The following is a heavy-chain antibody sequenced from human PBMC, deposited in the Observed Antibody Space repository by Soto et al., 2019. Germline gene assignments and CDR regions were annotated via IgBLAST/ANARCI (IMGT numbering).Heavy chain of an antibody. D-gene: IGHD3-22*01. CDR3: ARALEDSSGYYSPTYYFDY. CDR2: ISSSSSYI. CDR1: GFTFSSYS. J-gene: IGHJ4*02. Sequence: GGSLRLSCAASGFTFSSYSMNWVRQAPGKGLEWVSSISSSSSYIYYADSVKGRFTISRDNAKNSLYLQMNSLRAEDTAVYYCARALEDSSGYYSPTYYFDYWGQGTLVTVSS. V-gene: IGHV3-21*01.